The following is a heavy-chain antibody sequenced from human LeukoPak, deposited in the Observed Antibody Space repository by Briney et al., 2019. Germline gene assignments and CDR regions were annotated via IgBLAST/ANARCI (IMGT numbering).Heavy chain of an antibody. CDR2: ISSNGGST. CDR3: VKDGSGSYYTYYFDY. J-gene: IGHJ4*02. D-gene: IGHD3-10*01. CDR1: GFTFSRYA. V-gene: IGHV3-64D*06. Sequence: GGSLRLSCAASGFTFSRYAMHWVRQAPGEGLEYVSAISSNGGSTYYADSVKGRFTISRDNSKNTLYLQMSSLRAEDTAVYYCVKDGSGSYYTYYFDYWGQGTLVTVSS.